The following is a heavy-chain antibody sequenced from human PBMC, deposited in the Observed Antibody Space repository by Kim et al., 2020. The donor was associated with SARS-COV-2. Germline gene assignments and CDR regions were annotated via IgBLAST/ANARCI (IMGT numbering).Heavy chain of an antibody. V-gene: IGHV4-4*02. CDR1: GGSISSSNW. D-gene: IGHD6-6*01. CDR2: IYHSGST. J-gene: IGHJ4*02. CDR3: ATRDFYSSSSSDY. Sequence: SETLSLTCAVSGGSISSSNWWSWVRQPPGKGLEWIGEIYHSGSTNYNPSLKSRVTISVDKSKNQFSLKLSSVTAADTAVYYCATRDFYSSSSSDYWGQGTLVTVSS.